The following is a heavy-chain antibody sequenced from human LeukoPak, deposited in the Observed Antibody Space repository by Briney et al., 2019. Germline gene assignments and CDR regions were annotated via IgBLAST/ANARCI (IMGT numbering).Heavy chain of an antibody. V-gene: IGHV3-23*01. CDR2: ISSSSDRT. CDR3: AKDLGSGTPTYFDY. CDR1: GFIFGSYA. D-gene: IGHD3-10*01. Sequence: GGSLSICCAAAGFIFGSYAMSLVRQAPGKGLEWVSGISSSSDRTYYADSVKGRFTISRDNSKNTLSLQMNSLTAEDTAVYYCAKDLGSGTPTYFDYWGQGTLVTVSS. J-gene: IGHJ4*02.